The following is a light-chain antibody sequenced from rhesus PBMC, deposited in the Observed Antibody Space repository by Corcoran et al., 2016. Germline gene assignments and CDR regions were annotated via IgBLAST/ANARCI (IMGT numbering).Light chain of an antibody. CDR1: QSLLYSSNNKNY. CDR3: QQYYSSPLT. CDR2: WAS. V-gene: IGKV4-1*01. Sequence: DIVMTQSPDSLAVSLGERVTINCKSSQSLLYSSNNKNYLAWYQQKPGQAPKLLIYWASTRESGVPYRFSGRWSGTEFTLTISGLQAEDVAVYYCQQYYSSPLTFGGGTKVEIK. J-gene: IGKJ4*01.